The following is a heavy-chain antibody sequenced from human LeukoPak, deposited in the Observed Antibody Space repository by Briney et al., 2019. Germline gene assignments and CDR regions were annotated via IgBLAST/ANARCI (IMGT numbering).Heavy chain of an antibody. J-gene: IGHJ5*02. V-gene: IGHV7-4-1*02. D-gene: IGHD3-16*02. CDR2: INTNTGNP. CDR3: ARDRIMITFGGVIVYPSWFDP. Sequence: ASVKVSCKASGYTFTSYAMNWVRQAPGQGLEWTGWINTNTGNPTYAQGFTGRFVFSLDTSVSTAYLQISSLKAEDTAVYYCARDRIMITFGGVIVYPSWFDPWGQGTLVTVSS. CDR1: GYTFTSYA.